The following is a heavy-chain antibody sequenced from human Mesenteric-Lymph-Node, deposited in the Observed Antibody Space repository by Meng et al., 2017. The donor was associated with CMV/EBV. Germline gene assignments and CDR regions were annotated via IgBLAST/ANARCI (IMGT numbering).Heavy chain of an antibody. CDR1: GFTFSTYS. V-gene: IGHV3-21*01. J-gene: IGHJ6*02. Sequence: GGSLRLSCAASGFTFSTYSMNWVRQAPGKGLEWVSSISSSSSYIYYADSVKGRFTISRDNAKNSLYLQINSLRAEDTAVYYCAGVSHCSSTSCYNHYYYYGMDVWGQGTTVTVSS. CDR2: ISSSSSYI. CDR3: AGVSHCSSTSCYNHYYYYGMDV. D-gene: IGHD2-2*02.